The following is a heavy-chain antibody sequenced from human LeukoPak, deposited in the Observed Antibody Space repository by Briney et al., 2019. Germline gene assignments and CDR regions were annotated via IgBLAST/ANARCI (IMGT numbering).Heavy chain of an antibody. V-gene: IGHV3-11*01. CDR3: ARGPPYGSGSYQVYYYGMDV. Sequence: GGSLRLSCAASGFTFSDYYMSWIRQAPGKGLEWVSYISSSGSTIYYADSVKGRFTISRDNAKNSLYLQMNSLRAEDTAVYYCARGPPYGSGSYQVYYYGMDVWGQGTTVTV. D-gene: IGHD3-10*01. CDR1: GFTFSDYY. CDR2: ISSSGSTI. J-gene: IGHJ6*02.